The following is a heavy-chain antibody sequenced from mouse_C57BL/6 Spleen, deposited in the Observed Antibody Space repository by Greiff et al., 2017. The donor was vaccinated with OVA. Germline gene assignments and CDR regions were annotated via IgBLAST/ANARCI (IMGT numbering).Heavy chain of an antibody. CDR3: ARGGYWDPYAMDY. CDR1: GFTFSDYG. V-gene: IGHV5-17*01. Sequence: EVKLVESGGGLVKPGGSLKLSCAASGFTFSDYGMHWVRQAPEKGLEWVAYISSGSSTIYYADTVKGRFTISRDNAKNTLFLQMTSLRSEDTAMYYCARGGYWDPYAMDYWGQGTSVTVSS. D-gene: IGHD4-1*01. CDR2: ISSGSSTI. J-gene: IGHJ4*01.